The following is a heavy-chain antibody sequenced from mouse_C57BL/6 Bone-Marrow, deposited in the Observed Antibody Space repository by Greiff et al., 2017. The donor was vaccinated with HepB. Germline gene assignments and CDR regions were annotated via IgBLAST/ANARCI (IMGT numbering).Heavy chain of an antibody. J-gene: IGHJ3*01. Sequence: VQLQQPGAELVMPGASVKLSCKASGYTFTSYWMHWVKQRPGQGLEWIGEIDPSDSYTNYNQKFKGKSTLTVDKSSSTAYMQLSSLTSEDSAVSYCASEGVYPWFAYWGQGTLVTVSA. CDR1: GYTFTSYW. V-gene: IGHV1-69*01. CDR3: ASEGVYPWFAY. CDR2: IDPSDSYT.